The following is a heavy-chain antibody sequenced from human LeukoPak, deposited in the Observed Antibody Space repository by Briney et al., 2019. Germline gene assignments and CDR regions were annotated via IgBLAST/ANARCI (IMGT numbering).Heavy chain of an antibody. Sequence: GRSLRLSCAASGFTFTSCGMHWVRQAPGKVLEWVAFIHYDGTKTFYADSVNDRFTISRDISKNTLYLQMNSLRAEDTAVYYCAKDPPITGTGFDYWGQGTLVTVSS. CDR2: IHYDGTKT. CDR3: AKDPPITGTGFDY. V-gene: IGHV3-30*02. D-gene: IGHD1-7*01. CDR1: GFTFTSCG. J-gene: IGHJ4*02.